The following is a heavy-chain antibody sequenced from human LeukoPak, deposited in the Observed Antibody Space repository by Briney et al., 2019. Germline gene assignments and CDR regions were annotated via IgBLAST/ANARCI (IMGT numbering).Heavy chain of an antibody. CDR2: ISSSRSYT. CDR1: GFTFSDYY. J-gene: IGHJ6*02. Sequence: PGGSLRLSCAASGFTFSDYYMSWIRQAPGKGLEWVSHISSSRSYTNYADSVKGRFTISRDNAKNSLYLQMNSLRAEDTAVYYCARDCSSTSCYVFWEPGYGMDVWSQGTTVTVSS. V-gene: IGHV3-11*06. D-gene: IGHD2-2*01. CDR3: ARDCSSTSCYVFWEPGYGMDV.